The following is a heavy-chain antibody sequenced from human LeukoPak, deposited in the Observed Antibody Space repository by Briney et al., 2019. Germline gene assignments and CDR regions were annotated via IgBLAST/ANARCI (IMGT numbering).Heavy chain of an antibody. V-gene: IGHV3-23*01. CDR1: GFTFGSYA. D-gene: IGHD6-19*01. CDR2: IFGSAGSA. J-gene: IGHJ4*02. CDR3: GKTTTGYSSGQKPAWPVDY. Sequence: GGSLRLSCEASGFTFGSYAMYWVRQAPGKGLGWVAGIFGSAGSAHYANSAKGRFTISRDNSKNTVYLQINSLRAEDTAVYYCGKTTTGYSSGQKPAWPVDYWGQGTLVTVSS.